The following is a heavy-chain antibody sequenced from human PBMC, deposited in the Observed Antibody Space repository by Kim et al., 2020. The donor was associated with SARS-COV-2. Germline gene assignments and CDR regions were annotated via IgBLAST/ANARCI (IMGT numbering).Heavy chain of an antibody. Sequence: GGSLRLSCAASGFTFSSYAMSWVRQAPGKGLEWVSAISGSGGSTYYADSVKGRFTISRDNSKNTLYLQMNSLRAEDTAVYYCAKVRARLLGYYYYGMDVWRQATTVPVSS. CDR3: AKVRARLLGYYYYGMDV. D-gene: IGHD2-8*02. CDR2: ISGSGGST. J-gene: IGHJ6*02. CDR1: GFTFSSYA. V-gene: IGHV3-23*01.